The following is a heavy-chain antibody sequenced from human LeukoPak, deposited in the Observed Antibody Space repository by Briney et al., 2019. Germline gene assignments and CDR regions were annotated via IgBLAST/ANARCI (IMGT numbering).Heavy chain of an antibody. CDR1: GFTFSTYA. Sequence: GGSLRLSCAASGFTFSTYAMSWVRQAPGKGLEWVSHFGGSGGTIYYADSVRGRFTISRDNSKNTPYLQMNCLRAEDTAVYYCARSDCGGDCHLLDYWGQGTLVTVSS. J-gene: IGHJ4*02. CDR3: ARSDCGGDCHLLDY. V-gene: IGHV3-23*01. CDR2: FGGSGGTI. D-gene: IGHD2-21*02.